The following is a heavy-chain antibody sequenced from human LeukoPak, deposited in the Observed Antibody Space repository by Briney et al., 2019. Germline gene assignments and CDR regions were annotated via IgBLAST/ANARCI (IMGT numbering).Heavy chain of an antibody. CDR1: GFTFTSSA. CDR2: IVVGSGNT. V-gene: IGHV1-58*01. CDR3: AAGPARDGRMDV. Sequence: SVKVSCKASGFTFTSSAVQWVRQARGQRLEWIGWIVVGSGNTNYAQKFQERVTITRDMSTSTAYMELSSLRSEDTAVYYCAAGPARDGRMDVWGQGTTVTVCS. J-gene: IGHJ6*02. D-gene: IGHD5-24*01.